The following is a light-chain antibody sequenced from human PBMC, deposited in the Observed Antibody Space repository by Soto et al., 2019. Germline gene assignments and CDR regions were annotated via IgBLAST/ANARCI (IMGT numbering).Light chain of an antibody. Sequence: ELLLTQSPAPLSLSAGHSASLSCRGSQSVSPTVAWYHQKTGQAPRILVYGESTRATGIPDRFSGSGAGTDLNLTITRLKSEDFGVYFCQKYKDWPTTCGQGTKVDIK. V-gene: IGKV3-15*01. CDR2: GES. J-gene: IGKJ1*01. CDR3: QKYKDWPTT. CDR1: QSVSPT.